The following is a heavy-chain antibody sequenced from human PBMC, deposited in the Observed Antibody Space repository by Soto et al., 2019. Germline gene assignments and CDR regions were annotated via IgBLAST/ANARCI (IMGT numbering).Heavy chain of an antibody. D-gene: IGHD3-16*01. J-gene: IGHJ6*04. CDR2: IGGIGQYA. CDR1: GITFSNYA. Sequence: GGTLRLSGASSGITFSNYAMNWARQARRKGLEWVAIIGGIGQYAFYADSVKGRFTFSRDNSKNTIYLEMNNLRTEDTAIYFCPKGGTSHIYCIDAWGTGTGVAFSS. V-gene: IGHV3-23*01. CDR3: PKGGTSHIYCIDA.